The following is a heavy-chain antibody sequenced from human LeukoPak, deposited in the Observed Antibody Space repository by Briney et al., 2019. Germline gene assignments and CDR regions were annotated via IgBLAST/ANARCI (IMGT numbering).Heavy chain of an antibody. J-gene: IGHJ4*02. Sequence: SVKVSCKASGGTFSSYAISWVRQAPGQGLEWMGRIIPILGIANYAQKFQGRVTITADKSTSTAYMELSSLRSEDTAVYYCATLRGGAVATDYWGQGTLVTVSS. D-gene: IGHD6-19*01. V-gene: IGHV1-69*04. CDR3: ATLRGGAVATDY. CDR2: IIPILGIA. CDR1: GGTFSSYA.